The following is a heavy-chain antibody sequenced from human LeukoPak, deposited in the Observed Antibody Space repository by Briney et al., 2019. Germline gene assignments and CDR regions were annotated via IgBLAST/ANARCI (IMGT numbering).Heavy chain of an antibody. V-gene: IGHV3-23*01. J-gene: IGHJ4*02. Sequence: GGSLRLSCAASGFTFSSYAMSWVRQAPGKGLEWVSAISGSGGSTYYADSVKGRFTISRDNSKNTLYLQMDSLRAEDTAVYYCASAASSSWYYFDYWGQGTLVTVSS. CDR1: GFTFSSYA. CDR3: ASAASSSWYYFDY. D-gene: IGHD6-13*01. CDR2: ISGSGGST.